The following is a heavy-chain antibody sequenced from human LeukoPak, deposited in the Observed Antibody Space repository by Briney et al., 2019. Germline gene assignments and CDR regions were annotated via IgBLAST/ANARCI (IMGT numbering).Heavy chain of an antibody. V-gene: IGHV4-4*07. Sequence: SETLSLTCTASGGSISSYYWSWIRQSPGKGLEWIGRIYTSGSTNYNPSLKSRVTISVDTSKNQFSLKLSSVTAADTAVYYCARSSSSGWGFRFDPWGQGTLVTVSS. CDR3: ARSSSSGWGFRFDP. J-gene: IGHJ5*02. D-gene: IGHD6-19*01. CDR2: IYTSGST. CDR1: GGSISSYY.